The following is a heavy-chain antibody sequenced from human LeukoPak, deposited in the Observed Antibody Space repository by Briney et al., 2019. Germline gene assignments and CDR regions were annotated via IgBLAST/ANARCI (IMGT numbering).Heavy chain of an antibody. CDR2: INPNSGGT. D-gene: IGHD3-10*01. V-gene: IGHV1-2*02. Sequence: AASVKVSCKASGYTFTSYGISWVRQAPGQGLEWLGWINPNSGGTNYAQKFQGRVTMTRDTAMSTAYMERGRLGSDDTAVYYCAIENYYGSGRYYIHWGQGTLVTVSS. J-gene: IGHJ4*02. CDR3: AIENYYGSGRYYIH. CDR1: GYTFTSYG.